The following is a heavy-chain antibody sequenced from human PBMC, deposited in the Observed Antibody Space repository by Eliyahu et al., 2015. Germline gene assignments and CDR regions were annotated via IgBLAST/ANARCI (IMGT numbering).Heavy chain of an antibody. D-gene: IGHD2-15*01. V-gene: IGHV1-69*04. J-gene: IGHJ6*02. CDR2: IIPILGIA. Sequence: ASGGTFSSYAISWVRQAPGQGLEWMGRIIPILGIANYAQKFQGRVTITADKSTSTAYMELSSLRSEDTAVYYCARSSPDIVVVVAAIQEDFYYGMDVWGQGTTVTVSS. CDR1: GGTFSSYA. CDR3: ARSSPDIVVVVAAIQEDFYYGMDV.